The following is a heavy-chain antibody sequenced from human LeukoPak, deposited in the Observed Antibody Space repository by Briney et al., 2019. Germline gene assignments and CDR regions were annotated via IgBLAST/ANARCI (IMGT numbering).Heavy chain of an antibody. CDR3: ARFDSGSYPRDY. J-gene: IGHJ4*02. V-gene: IGHV4-39*01. Sequence: SETLSLTCTVSGGSISSSSYYWGWIRQPPGKGLEWIGSIYYSGSTYYNPSLKSRVTISVDTSKNQFSLKLSSVTAADTAVYYCARFDSGSYPRDYWGQRTLVTVSS. D-gene: IGHD1-26*01. CDR1: GGSISSSSYY. CDR2: IYYSGST.